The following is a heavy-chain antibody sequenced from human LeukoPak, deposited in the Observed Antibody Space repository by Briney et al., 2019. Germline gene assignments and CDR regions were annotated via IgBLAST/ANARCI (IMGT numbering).Heavy chain of an antibody. CDR3: ARAYSSSWYSY. CDR1: GGSISSYY. J-gene: IGHJ4*02. V-gene: IGHV4-59*01. Sequence: PSETLSLTCTVSGGSISSYYWSWIRQPPGKGLEWIGYIYYSGSTNYNPSLKSRVTISVDTSKNQFSLKLSSVTAADTAVYYCARAYSSSWYSYWGQGTLVTVSS. D-gene: IGHD6-13*01. CDR2: IYYSGST.